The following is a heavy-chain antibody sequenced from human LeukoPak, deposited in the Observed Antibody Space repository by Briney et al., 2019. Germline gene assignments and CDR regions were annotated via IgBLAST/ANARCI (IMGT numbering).Heavy chain of an antibody. CDR1: GYTFSGYY. V-gene: IGHV1-2*02. CDR2: INPNSGGT. J-gene: IGHJ4*02. Sequence: ASVKVSCKASGYTFSGYYVNWVRQAPGQGLEWMGWINPNSGGTNYTQKFQGRVTMTRDTSISTTYMELSRLRFDDTAVYYCARGSLVGTSFDYFDYWGQGTLVTVSS. D-gene: IGHD1-26*01. CDR3: ARGSLVGTSFDYFDY.